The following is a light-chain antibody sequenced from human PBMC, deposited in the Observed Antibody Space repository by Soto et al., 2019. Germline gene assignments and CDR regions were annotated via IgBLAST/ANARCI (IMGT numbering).Light chain of an antibody. CDR2: DTS. CDR3: QQYDTSLP. V-gene: IGKV3D-20*01. J-gene: IGKJ4*01. Sequence: IVLTQSPASLSLSPGERATLSCGASHTIASVYLTWYQHKPGLAPRLLIYDTSIRATGIPDRFTGSGSGTDFTLTFSRLEPEDFAVYYCQQYDTSLPFGGGTKVDNK. CDR1: HTIASVY.